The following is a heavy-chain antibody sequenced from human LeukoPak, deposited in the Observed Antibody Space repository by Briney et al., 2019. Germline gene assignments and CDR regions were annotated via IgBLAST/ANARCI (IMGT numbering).Heavy chain of an antibody. Sequence: SETLSLTCTVSGYSISNGYYWGWIRQPPGEGLEWVGSISHRGSTYYNPSLRSRITISLDRSKQKFSLKLTSVTAADTAVYYCARVMYSSSFFDYWGQGTLVTVSS. D-gene: IGHD6-6*01. CDR3: ARVMYSSSFFDY. CDR1: GYSISNGYY. V-gene: IGHV4-38-2*02. CDR2: ISHRGST. J-gene: IGHJ4*02.